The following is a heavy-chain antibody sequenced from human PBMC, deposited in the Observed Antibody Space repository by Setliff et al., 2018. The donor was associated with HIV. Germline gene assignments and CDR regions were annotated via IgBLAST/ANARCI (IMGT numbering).Heavy chain of an antibody. CDR2: ISGYSGHT. Sequence: GASVKVSCKTSGFSFTNYGFTWVRQAPGQGLEWMGWISGYSGHTSYAQKIQVRVTMTTDTATSTVYMEVRVLRSDDTAVYYCARTDYGGNSGGNYFDYWGQGSLVTVSS. CDR3: ARTDYGGNSGGNYFDY. D-gene: IGHD4-17*01. J-gene: IGHJ4*02. V-gene: IGHV1-18*01. CDR1: GFSFTNYG.